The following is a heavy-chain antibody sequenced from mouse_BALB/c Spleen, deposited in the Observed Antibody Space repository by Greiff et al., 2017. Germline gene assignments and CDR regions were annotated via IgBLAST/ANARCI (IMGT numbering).Heavy chain of an antibody. Sequence: EVQGVESGAELVKPGASVKLSCTASGFNIKDTYMHWVKQRPEQGLEWIGRIDPANGNTKYDPKFQGKATITADTSSNTAYLQLSSLTSEDTAVYYCARSSFYDGYPAWFAYWGQGTLVTVSA. CDR3: ARSSFYDGYPAWFAY. CDR2: IDPANGNT. V-gene: IGHV14-3*02. J-gene: IGHJ3*01. CDR1: GFNIKDTY. D-gene: IGHD2-3*01.